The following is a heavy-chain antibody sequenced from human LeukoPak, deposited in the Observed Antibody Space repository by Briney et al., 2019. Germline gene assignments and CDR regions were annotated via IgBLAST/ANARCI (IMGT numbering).Heavy chain of an antibody. J-gene: IGHJ6*03. CDR1: GFTFSNYG. V-gene: IGHV3-33*01. CDR3: ARASRYYDFGAIRYYYYMDV. CDR2: IWYDGSNK. D-gene: IGHD3-3*01. Sequence: GGSLRLSCAASGFTFSNYGMHWVRQAPGKGLEWVAVIWYDGSNKYYADSVKGRFTISRDNSKNTLYLQMNSLRAEDTAVYYCARASRYYDFGAIRYYYYMDVWGKGTTVTVSS.